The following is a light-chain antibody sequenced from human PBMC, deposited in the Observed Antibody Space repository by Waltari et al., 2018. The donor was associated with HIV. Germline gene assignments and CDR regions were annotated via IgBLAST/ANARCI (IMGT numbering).Light chain of an antibody. CDR1: SSNIGSND. CDR2: RND. CDR3: SAWDDGLDGLLV. V-gene: IGLV1-47*01. J-gene: IGLJ3*02. Sequence: HSVLTQPPSASGTPGQRVTISCSGSSSNIGSNDVDWYQQLPGTAPKLLIYRNDQRPSGVPDRCSGTKSGTSASLAISGLRSEDEAYYYCSAWDDGLDGLLVFGGGTK.